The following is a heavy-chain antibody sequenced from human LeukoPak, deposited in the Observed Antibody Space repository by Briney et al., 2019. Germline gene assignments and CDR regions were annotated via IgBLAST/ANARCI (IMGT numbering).Heavy chain of an antibody. D-gene: IGHD7-27*01. CDR2: INPNSGGT. CDR3: ARRLTGVDY. CDR1: GYTFTAYY. Sequence: GASVKVSCKASGYTFTAYYMNWVRQAPGQGLEWMGWINPNSGGTNYAQKFQGRVTMTRDTSISTVCMELNSLRSDDTAVYYCARRLTGVDYWGQGTQVTVSS. V-gene: IGHV1-2*02. J-gene: IGHJ4*02.